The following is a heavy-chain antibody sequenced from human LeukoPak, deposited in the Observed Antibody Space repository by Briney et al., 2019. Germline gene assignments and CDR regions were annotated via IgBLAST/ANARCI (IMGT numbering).Heavy chain of an antibody. D-gene: IGHD3-22*01. Sequence: QPGESLRLSCAASGFTFSSYAMSWVRQAPGKGLEWVSGISGSGGTTSYADSVKGRFTISRDNSKNTLYLQMNSLKTEDTAVYYCTTDAKWLSPHWGQGTLVTVSS. CDR1: GFTFSSYA. J-gene: IGHJ4*02. CDR3: TTDAKWLSPH. V-gene: IGHV3-23*01. CDR2: ISGSGGTT.